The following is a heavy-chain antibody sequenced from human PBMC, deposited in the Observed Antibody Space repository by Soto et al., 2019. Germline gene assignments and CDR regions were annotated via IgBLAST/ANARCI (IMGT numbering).Heavy chain of an antibody. CDR3: ARAVAVAADFDY. D-gene: IGHD6-19*01. Sequence: GPVKVSCKASGYTFTSYAMHWVRQAPGQRLEWMGWINAGNGNTKYSQKFQGRVTITRDTSASAAYMELSSLSSEDTAVYYCARAVAVAADFDYWGQGTLVTVSS. J-gene: IGHJ4*02. CDR1: GYTFTSYA. V-gene: IGHV1-3*01. CDR2: INAGNGNT.